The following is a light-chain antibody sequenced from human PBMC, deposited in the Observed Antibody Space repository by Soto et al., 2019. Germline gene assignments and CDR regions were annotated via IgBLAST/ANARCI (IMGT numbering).Light chain of an antibody. V-gene: IGLV2-14*01. CDR3: SSYTSSSTSYV. Sequence: QSVLTQPASVSGSPGQSITISCTGSSSDIGRYDYVSWYQHHPGKAPKLMIYEVSNRPSGVPDRFSRSKSGNTASLTISGLQAEDEADYYCSSYTSSSTSYVFGTGTKVTVL. CDR2: EVS. CDR1: SSDIGRYDY. J-gene: IGLJ1*01.